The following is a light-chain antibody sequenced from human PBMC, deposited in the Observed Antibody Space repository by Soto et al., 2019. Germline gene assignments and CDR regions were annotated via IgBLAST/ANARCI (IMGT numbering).Light chain of an antibody. CDR1: SNDVGGYDY. CDR2: DVS. V-gene: IGLV2-14*03. CDR3: SSYTSRATLV. Sequence: QSALTQPASVSGSPGQSITISCTGTSNDVGGYDYVTWYQHHPGKAPKLMIYDVSNRPSGISDRFSASKSGNTASLTISGVQAEDEAHYYGSSYTSRATLVFGGGTKLTVL. J-gene: IGLJ2*01.